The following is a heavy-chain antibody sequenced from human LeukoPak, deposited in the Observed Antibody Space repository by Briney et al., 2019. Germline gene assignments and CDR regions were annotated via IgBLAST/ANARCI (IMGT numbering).Heavy chain of an antibody. CDR2: IYYSGST. Sequence: PSETLSLTCTVSGGSISSYYWSWLRQPPGKGLEWIGYIYYSGSTNYNPSLKSRVTISVDTSKNQFSLKLSPVTAADTAVYYGARSIPLRFFDYWGQGTLVTVSS. V-gene: IGHV4-59*08. J-gene: IGHJ4*02. D-gene: IGHD5/OR15-5a*01. CDR3: ARSIPLRFFDY. CDR1: GGSISSYY.